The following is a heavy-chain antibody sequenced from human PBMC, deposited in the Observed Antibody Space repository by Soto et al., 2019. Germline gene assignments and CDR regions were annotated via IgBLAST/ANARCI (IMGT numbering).Heavy chain of an antibody. CDR3: ARDSWGSSWYIRYYYGMDV. CDR1: GFTFSSYA. J-gene: IGHJ6*02. Sequence: ESGGGVVQPGRSLRLSCAASGFTFSSYAMHWVRQAPGKGLEWVAVISYDGSNKYYADSVKGRFTISRDNSKNTLYLQMNSLRAEDTAVYYCARDSWGSSWYIRYYYGMDVWGQGTTVTVSS. CDR2: ISYDGSNK. V-gene: IGHV3-30-3*01. D-gene: IGHD6-13*01.